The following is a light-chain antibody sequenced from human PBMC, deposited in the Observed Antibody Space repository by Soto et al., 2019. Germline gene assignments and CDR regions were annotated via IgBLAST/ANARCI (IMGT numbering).Light chain of an antibody. V-gene: IGKV3-20*01. CDR2: AAS. CDR3: QQYGGSPYT. Sequence: EIVLTQSPGTLSLSPGERATLSCRASQSVRSNYLAWYQQKPGQAPSLLIYAASSRATGIPDRFSGTGSGTGFTLTISRLEPEDVAVYYCQQYGGSPYTFGQGTKLEIK. J-gene: IGKJ2*01. CDR1: QSVRSNY.